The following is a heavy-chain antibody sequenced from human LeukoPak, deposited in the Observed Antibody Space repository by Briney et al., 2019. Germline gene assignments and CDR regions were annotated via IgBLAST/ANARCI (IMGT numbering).Heavy chain of an antibody. V-gene: IGHV4-31*03. Sequence: SQTLSLTCTVSGGSISSGGYYWSWIRQHPGKGLEWIGYIYYTGATYYNPSLKSRVTISLDTSKNQFSLKLSSVTAADAAVYYCARAGYSYGTGYYFDYWGQGALVTVSS. CDR2: IYYTGAT. D-gene: IGHD5-18*01. CDR1: GGSISSGGYY. J-gene: IGHJ4*02. CDR3: ARAGYSYGTGYYFDY.